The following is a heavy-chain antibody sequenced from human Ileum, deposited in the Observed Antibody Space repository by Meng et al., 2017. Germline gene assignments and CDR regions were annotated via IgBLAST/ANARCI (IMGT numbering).Heavy chain of an antibody. D-gene: IGHD6-19*01. J-gene: IGHJ1*01. V-gene: IGHV1-24*01. CDR1: GDTLTEVS. CDR2: YDSEYGEI. Sequence: QVQPVYSGAEGQKPRASVKVSCKVSGDTLTEVSIHWVRQAPRTGLEWMGGYDSEYGEIIYAQKFQGRVTMTEDTSTDSAYLELRNLRSEDTAVYYCATLRGQWLVSYFQHWGQGTLVTVSS. CDR3: ATLRGQWLVSYFQH.